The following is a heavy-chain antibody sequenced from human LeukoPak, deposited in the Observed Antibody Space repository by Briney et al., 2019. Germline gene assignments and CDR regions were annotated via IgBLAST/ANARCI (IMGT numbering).Heavy chain of an antibody. J-gene: IGHJ2*01. Sequence: PGGSLRLSCAASGFTFSRYWMTWVRQAPGKGLEWVANIKQDGGEKYYVDSMKGRFTISRDNAKNLLYLQMNGLRGEDTAVYYCASPFRIVVDVWGRGTLVTVSS. V-gene: IGHV3-7*01. CDR2: IKQDGGEK. CDR1: GFTFSRYW. CDR3: ASPFRIVVDV. D-gene: IGHD1-26*01.